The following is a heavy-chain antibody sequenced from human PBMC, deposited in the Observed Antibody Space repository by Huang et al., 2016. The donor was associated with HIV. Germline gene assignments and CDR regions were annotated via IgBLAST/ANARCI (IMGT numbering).Heavy chain of an antibody. D-gene: IGHD6-19*01. CDR3: ALKGDSSGWEYFRH. J-gene: IGHJ1*01. Sequence: QVQLVESGGGVVQPGRSLRLSCAASGFTFSSYGMHWVRQAPGKGLEWGAGIWYDVSKKYYADSVKGRFTISRDNSKNTLYLQMNSLKTEDTAVYYCALKGDSSGWEYFRHWGQGTLVTVSS. CDR1: GFTFSSYG. CDR2: IWYDVSKK. V-gene: IGHV3-33*08.